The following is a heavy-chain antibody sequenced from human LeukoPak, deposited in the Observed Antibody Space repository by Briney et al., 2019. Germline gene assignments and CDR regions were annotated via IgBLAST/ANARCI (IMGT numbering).Heavy chain of an antibody. CDR2: ISWNSGSI. CDR1: GFTFDDYA. J-gene: IGHJ4*02. V-gene: IGHV3-9*01. CDR3: AKDSRTYSSGWYGGFDY. D-gene: IGHD6-19*01. Sequence: GGSLRLSCAASGFTFDDYAMHWVRHAPGKGLEWVSGISWNSGSIGYADSVKGRFTISRDNAKNSLYLQMNSLRAEDTALYYCAKDSRTYSSGWYGGFDYWGQGTLVTVSS.